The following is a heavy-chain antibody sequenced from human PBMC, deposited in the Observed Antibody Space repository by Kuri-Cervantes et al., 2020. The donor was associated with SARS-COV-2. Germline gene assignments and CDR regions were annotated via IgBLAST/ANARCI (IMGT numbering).Heavy chain of an antibody. CDR3: TTDLPNPTYPRYYHYYYGMDV. CDR2: IKSKTDGGTT. CDR1: GFTLSNAW. J-gene: IGHJ6*02. D-gene: IGHD2-2*02. V-gene: IGHV3-15*01. Sequence: GESLKISCAASGFTLSNAWMSWVRQAPGKGLEWVGRIKSKTDGGTTDYAAPVKGRFTISRDDSKNTLYVQMNSLKNEDTAVYYCTTDLPNPTYPRYYHYYYGMDVWGQGTTVTVSS.